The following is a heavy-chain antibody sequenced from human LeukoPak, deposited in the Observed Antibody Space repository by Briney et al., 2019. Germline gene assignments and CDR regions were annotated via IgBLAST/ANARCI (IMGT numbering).Heavy chain of an antibody. Sequence: PSETLSLTCAVYGGSFSGYYWSWIRQPPGKGLEWIGEINHSGSTNYNPSLKSRVTISVDTSKNQFSLKLSSVTAADTAVYYCARHGGSSGWYYFDYWGQGTLVTASS. D-gene: IGHD6-19*01. V-gene: IGHV4-34*01. J-gene: IGHJ4*02. CDR1: GGSFSGYY. CDR3: ARHGGSSGWYYFDY. CDR2: INHSGST.